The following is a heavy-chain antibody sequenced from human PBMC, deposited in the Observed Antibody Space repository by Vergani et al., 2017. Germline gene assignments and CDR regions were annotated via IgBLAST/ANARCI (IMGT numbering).Heavy chain of an antibody. J-gene: IGHJ4*02. Sequence: QVQLQESGPGLVKPSETLSLTCAVSGFSIDNGYYWDWIRQPPGKGLEWIGSIYRTGRTHFNPSLKSRVTISVDTSNNHFSLRLTSLTAADTAVYYCARRSGIVYDIFSGTQYFFDFWGPGTLVTVSS. CDR1: GFSIDNGYY. CDR3: ARRSGIVYDIFSGTQYFFDF. CDR2: IYRTGRT. D-gene: IGHD3-9*01. V-gene: IGHV4-38-2*01.